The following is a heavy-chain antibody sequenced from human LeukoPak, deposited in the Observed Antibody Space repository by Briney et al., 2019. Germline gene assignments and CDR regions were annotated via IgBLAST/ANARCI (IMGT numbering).Heavy chain of an antibody. J-gene: IGHJ5*01. CDR3: ARSLRTGVNWFDS. CDR2: ISSSSSYI. V-gene: IGHV3-21*01. CDR1: GFTFSSYS. D-gene: IGHD1-1*01. Sequence: GGSLRLSCAASGFTFSSYSRNWVRQAPGKGLEWVSSISSSSSYIYYADSVKGRFTISRDNAKNSLYLQMNSLRAEDTAVYYCARSLRTGVNWFDSWGQGTLVTVSS.